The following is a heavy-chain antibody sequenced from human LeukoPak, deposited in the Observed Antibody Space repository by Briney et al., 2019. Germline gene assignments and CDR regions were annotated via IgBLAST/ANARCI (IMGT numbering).Heavy chain of an antibody. CDR3: ARLAYDYGDYGEVTVLYGPFDY. V-gene: IGHV5-51*01. CDR2: IYPGDSDT. CDR1: GYSFTSYW. Sequence: GESLKISCKGSGYSFTSYWIGWVRQMPGKGLEWMGIIYPGDSDTGYSPSFQGQVTISADKSISTAYLQWSSLKASDTAMYYCARLAYDYGDYGEVTVLYGPFDYWGQGTLVTVST. D-gene: IGHD4-17*01. J-gene: IGHJ4*02.